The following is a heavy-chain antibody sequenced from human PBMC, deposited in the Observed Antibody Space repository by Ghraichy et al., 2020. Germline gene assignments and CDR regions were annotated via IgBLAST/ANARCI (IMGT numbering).Heavy chain of an antibody. V-gene: IGHV3-21*06. CDR2: ISISGTYI. J-gene: IGHJ4*02. Sequence: GGSLRLSCAASGFIFSNYNMNWVRQAPGKGLEWVSSISISGTYIYYADSVKGRFTISRDNAKNSLYLQMNSLRAGDTAVYYCVVDCSGDSYPQWGRGTLVTVSS. D-gene: IGHD2-15*01. CDR1: GFIFSNYN. CDR3: VVDCSGDSYPQ.